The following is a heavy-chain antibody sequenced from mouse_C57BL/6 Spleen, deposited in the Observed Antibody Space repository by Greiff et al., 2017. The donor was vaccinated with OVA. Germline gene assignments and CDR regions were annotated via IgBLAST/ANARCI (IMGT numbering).Heavy chain of an antibody. J-gene: IGHJ4*01. D-gene: IGHD1-1*01. CDR1: GYTFTSYW. CDR3: VAYGRGAMDY. CDR2: IDPSDSYT. V-gene: IGHV1-69*01. Sequence: QVQLKQPGAELVMPGASVKLSCKASGYTFTSYWMHWVKQRPGQGLEWIGEIDPSDSYTNYNQKFKGKSTLTVDRSSSTAYMQLSSLTSEDSAVYYCVAYGRGAMDYWGQGTSVTVSS.